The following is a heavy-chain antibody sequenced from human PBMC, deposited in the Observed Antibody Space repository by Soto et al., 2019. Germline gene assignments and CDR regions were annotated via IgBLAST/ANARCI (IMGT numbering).Heavy chain of an antibody. J-gene: IGHJ4*02. V-gene: IGHV3-21*01. Sequence: PGGSLRLSCAASGFTFRDYSMNWVRQRPGKGLEWLSSISTISTHIYYADSVKGRFTISRDNVKNSLSLQMDSLRVEDTAVYYCARGTTTLQREDRLDYWGQGTLVTVSS. D-gene: IGHD2-2*01. CDR3: ARGTTTLQREDRLDY. CDR2: ISTISTHI. CDR1: GFTFRDYS.